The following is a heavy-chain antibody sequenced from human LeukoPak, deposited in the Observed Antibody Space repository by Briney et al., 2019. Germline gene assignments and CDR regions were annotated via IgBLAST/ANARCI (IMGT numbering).Heavy chain of an antibody. CDR1: GYSFTSYW. CDR3: AGHRRAMATCVY. J-gene: IGHJ4*02. V-gene: IGHV5-51*01. CDR2: IYPGDSDT. Sequence: GESRKISCKGSGYSFTSYWIGWVAQMPGKGLEWMGIIYPGDSDTRYSPSFQAEVPIPVDKSITPAYLQWSGREARHTALYSCAGHRRAMATCVYRGQGTLVTVSS. D-gene: IGHD5-12*01.